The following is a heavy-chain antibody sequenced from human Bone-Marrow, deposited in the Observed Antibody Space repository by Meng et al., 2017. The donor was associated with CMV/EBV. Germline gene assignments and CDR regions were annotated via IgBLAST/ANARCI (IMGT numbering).Heavy chain of an antibody. Sequence: SGCTFNYCGRSGRREAAGKGLEGVSGRKSDGRKASYAEAVEGRYTISRDDAKNTVYLQMNSLRAEDTAVYYCAKWGGYGSGSYGHFQHWGQGTLVTVSS. D-gene: IGHD3-10*01. V-gene: IGHV3-23*01. CDR1: GCTFNYCG. CDR3: AKWGGYGSGSYGHFQH. J-gene: IGHJ1*01. CDR2: RKSDGRKA.